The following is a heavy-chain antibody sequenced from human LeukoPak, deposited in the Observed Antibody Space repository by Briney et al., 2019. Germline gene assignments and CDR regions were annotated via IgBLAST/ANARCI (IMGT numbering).Heavy chain of an antibody. V-gene: IGHV3-49*03. Sequence: PGGSLRLSCTASGFTFGDYAMSWFRQAPGKGLEWVGFIRSKAYGGTTEYAASVKGRFTISRDESKSIAYLQMNSLKTEDTAVYYCTRDWGSSSWYSYFDYWGQGTLVTVSS. CDR3: TRDWGSSSWYSYFDY. CDR2: IRSKAYGGTT. J-gene: IGHJ4*02. CDR1: GFTFGDYA. D-gene: IGHD6-13*01.